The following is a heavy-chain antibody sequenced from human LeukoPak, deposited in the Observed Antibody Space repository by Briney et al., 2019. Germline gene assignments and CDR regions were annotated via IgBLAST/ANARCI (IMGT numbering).Heavy chain of an antibody. D-gene: IGHD1-26*01. CDR1: GFTVSSNY. V-gene: IGHV3-53*01. Sequence: GGSLRLSCAASGFTVSSNYMSWVRQAPGKGLEWVSVIYSGGSTYYADSVKGRFTISRDNPKNTLYLQMNSLRAEDTAVYYCARDVGADSYYYYGMDVWGQGTTVTVSS. CDR2: IYSGGST. CDR3: ARDVGADSYYYYGMDV. J-gene: IGHJ6*02.